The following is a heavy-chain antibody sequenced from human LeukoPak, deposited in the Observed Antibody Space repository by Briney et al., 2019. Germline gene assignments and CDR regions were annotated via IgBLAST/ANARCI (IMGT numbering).Heavy chain of an antibody. CDR2: ISGSGGST. D-gene: IGHD3-22*01. Sequence: GGSLRLSCAASGFTFSSYAMSWVRQAPGKGLEWVSAISGSGGSTYYADSVKGRFTISRDNSKSTLYLQMNSLRAEDTAVYYCAKGSHYYDSSGYYTHWGQGTLVTVSS. J-gene: IGHJ4*02. V-gene: IGHV3-23*01. CDR3: AKGSHYYDSSGYYTH. CDR1: GFTFSSYA.